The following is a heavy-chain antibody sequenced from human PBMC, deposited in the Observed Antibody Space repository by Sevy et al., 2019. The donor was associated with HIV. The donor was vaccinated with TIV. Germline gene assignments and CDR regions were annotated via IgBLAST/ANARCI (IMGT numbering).Heavy chain of an antibody. D-gene: IGHD3-9*01. CDR1: GGSISSYY. Sequence: SESLSLTCTVSGGSISSYYWSWIRQPPGKGLEWIGHINYRGGTTYNPSLTSRVTISVDTSKIHFSLRLNFVTAADTDGDYCARYDILNCHSDVFDVWGQGTMVTVSS. J-gene: IGHJ3*01. CDR3: ARYDILNCHSDVFDV. V-gene: IGHV4-59*13. CDR2: INYRGGT.